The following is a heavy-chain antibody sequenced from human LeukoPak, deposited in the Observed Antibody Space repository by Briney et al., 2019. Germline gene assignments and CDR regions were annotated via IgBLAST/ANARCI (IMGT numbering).Heavy chain of an antibody. Sequence: GRSLRLSCAASGFTFSSYAMHWVRQAPGKGLEWVAVISYDGSNKYYADSVKGRFTISRDNSKNTLYLQMNCLRAEDTAVYYCARGREDTAWSPPDYWGQGTLVTVSS. CDR2: ISYDGSNK. J-gene: IGHJ4*02. CDR3: ARGREDTAWSPPDY. D-gene: IGHD5-18*01. V-gene: IGHV3-30-3*01. CDR1: GFTFSSYA.